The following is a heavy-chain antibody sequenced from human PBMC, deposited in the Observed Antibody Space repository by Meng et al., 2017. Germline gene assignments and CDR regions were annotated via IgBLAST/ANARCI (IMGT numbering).Heavy chain of an antibody. CDR3: ARGSYSFDS. Sequence: QIQLQQSGPGLVKPSQTLSLIWSISGDSVSSNSAAWNWIRQSPSRGLEWLGRAYYRSKWDHDYAESVKSRISIDPDTSKNQFSLQLRSVTPEDSAVYYCARGSYSFDSWGQRTLVTVSS. CDR1: GDSVSSNSAA. V-gene: IGHV6-1*01. D-gene: IGHD1-26*01. CDR2: AYYRSKWDH. J-gene: IGHJ4*02.